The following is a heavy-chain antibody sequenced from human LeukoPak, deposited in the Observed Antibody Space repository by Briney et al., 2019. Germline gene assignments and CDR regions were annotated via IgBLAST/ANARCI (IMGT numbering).Heavy chain of an antibody. CDR2: ISTNGGST. CDR3: ARGDSMIVVVKGFDS. J-gene: IGHJ4*02. Sequence: GGSLRLSCAASGFTFSSYGMSWVRQAPGKGLEYVSAISTNGGSTYYANSVKGRFTISRDNSKNTLYLQMGSLRAEDMAMYYCARGDSMIVVVKGFDSWGQGTLVTVSS. CDR1: GFTFSSYG. D-gene: IGHD3-22*01. V-gene: IGHV3-64*01.